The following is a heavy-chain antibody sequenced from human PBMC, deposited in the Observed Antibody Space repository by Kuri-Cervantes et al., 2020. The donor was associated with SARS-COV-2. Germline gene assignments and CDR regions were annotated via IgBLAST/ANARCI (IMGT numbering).Heavy chain of an antibody. V-gene: IGHV1-18*01. CDR1: GYTFTNYG. CDR2: ISGYNGNT. CDR3: ARDRYCASTTCSLSP. Sequence: ASVKVSCKASGYTFTNYGISWVRQAPGQGLEWMGWISGYNGNTEYTQKRQGRVTMTTDTSTSTAYMELRSLRSDDTAVYFCARDRYCASTTCSLSPWGQGTLVTVSS. D-gene: IGHD2-2*01. J-gene: IGHJ1*01.